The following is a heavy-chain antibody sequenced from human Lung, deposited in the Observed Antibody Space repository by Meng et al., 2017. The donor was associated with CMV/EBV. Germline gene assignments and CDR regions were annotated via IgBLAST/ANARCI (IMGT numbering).Heavy chain of an antibody. CDR3: AKDSPRSTWYGPDSYDGMDV. Sequence: GESLKISCAASGFTFSSYGMHWVRQAPGKGLDWVAVIWYDGSNENYADSVKGRFTISREYCKSTLYLQMNSLRAEETAVYYCAKDSPRSTWYGPDSYDGMDVWGQGTTVTVSS. D-gene: IGHD6-13*01. CDR1: GFTFSSYG. J-gene: IGHJ6*02. V-gene: IGHV3-33*06. CDR2: IWYDGSNE.